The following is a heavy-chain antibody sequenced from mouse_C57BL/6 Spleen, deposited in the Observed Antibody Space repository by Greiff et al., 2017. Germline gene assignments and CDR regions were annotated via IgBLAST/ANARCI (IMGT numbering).Heavy chain of an antibody. CDR1: GYTFTSYW. V-gene: IGHV1-69*01. CDR3: AKGPGGYFDY. J-gene: IGHJ2*01. CDR2: IDPSDSDT. Sequence: QVQLQQPGAELVMPGASVKLSCKASGYTFTSYWMHWVKQRPGQGLEWIGEIDPSDSDTNYNQKFKGKSTLTVDKSSSTAYMQLSSLTSEDSAVYYCAKGPGGYFDYWGQGTTLTVSA.